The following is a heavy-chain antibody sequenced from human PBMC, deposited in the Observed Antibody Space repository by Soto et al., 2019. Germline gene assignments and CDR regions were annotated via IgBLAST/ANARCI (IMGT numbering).Heavy chain of an antibody. CDR2: INHSGST. Sequence: SETLSLTCAVYGGSFSGYYWSWIRQPPGKGLEWIGEINHSGSTNYNPSLKSRVTISVDTSKNQFSLKLSSVTAADTAVYYCARGRSMVRGVKDRIRGHNWFDPWGQGTLVTVSS. D-gene: IGHD3-10*01. CDR1: GGSFSGYY. V-gene: IGHV4-34*01. J-gene: IGHJ5*02. CDR3: ARGRSMVRGVKDRIRGHNWFDP.